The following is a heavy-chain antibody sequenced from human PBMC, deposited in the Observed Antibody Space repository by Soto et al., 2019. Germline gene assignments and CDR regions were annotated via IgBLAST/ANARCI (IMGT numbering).Heavy chain of an antibody. CDR1: GFTFSSYD. D-gene: IGHD3-16*01. CDR2: SSGSGGRT. CDR3: AKGGETYYDYFWGSTGPDY. Sequence: EVQLLEYGGGLVQPGGSLRLSCAASGFTFSSYDMSWVRQAPGQGLEWVSASSGSGGRTYYADYVKGRFTISRDNSKKTLYLQMNSLIAEDAAVYYCAKGGETYYDYFWGSTGPDYWGQGTLVTVSS. J-gene: IGHJ4*02. V-gene: IGHV3-23*01.